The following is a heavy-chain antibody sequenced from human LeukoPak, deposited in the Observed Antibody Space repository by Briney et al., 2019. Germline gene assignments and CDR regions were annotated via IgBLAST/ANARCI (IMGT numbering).Heavy chain of an antibody. D-gene: IGHD6-13*01. V-gene: IGHV1-69*06. CDR1: GYTFTSYG. CDR3: ASTVRTPISSSWYNYNYYYYMDV. Sequence: SVKVSCKASGYTFTSYGISWVRQAPGQGLEWMGGIIPMFGTTKYAQKFQGRVTIIADKSTSTAYMELSSLRSEDTAVYYCASTVRTPISSSWYNYNYYYYMDVWGKGTTVTVSS. CDR2: IIPMFGTT. J-gene: IGHJ6*03.